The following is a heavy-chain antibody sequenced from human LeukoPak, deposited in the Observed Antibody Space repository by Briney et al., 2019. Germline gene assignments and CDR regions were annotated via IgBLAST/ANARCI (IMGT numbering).Heavy chain of an antibody. J-gene: IGHJ4*02. CDR3: ARDRVRGNSNPFFDY. CDR2: IYYSGST. V-gene: IGHV4-61*01. Sequence: SETLSLICTVSGGSVSSGTYYWSCIRQPPGKGLEWIGYIYYSGSTNYNPSLKSRVTISVDMSKNQFSLKLSSVTAADTAVYYCARDRVRGNSNPFFDYWGQGTLVTVSS. CDR1: GGSVSSGTYY. D-gene: IGHD4-11*01.